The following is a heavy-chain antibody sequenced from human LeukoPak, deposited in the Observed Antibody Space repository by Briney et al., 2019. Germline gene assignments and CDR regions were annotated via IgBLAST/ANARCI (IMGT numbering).Heavy chain of an antibody. D-gene: IGHD3-10*01. CDR1: GYSFTSYW. J-gene: IGHJ4*02. CDR3: ARRYYYGSGSYLYYFDY. V-gene: IGHV5-51*01. CDR2: IYPGDSDT. Sequence: GESLKISCKGSGYSFTSYWIAWVRQMPGKGLEWMGIIYPGDSDTRYSPSFQGQVTISADKSISTAYLQWSSLKASDTAMYYCARRYYYGSGSYLYYFDYWGQGTLVTVSS.